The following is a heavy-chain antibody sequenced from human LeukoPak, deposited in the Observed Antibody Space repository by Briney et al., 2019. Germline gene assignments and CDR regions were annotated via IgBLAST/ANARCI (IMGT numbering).Heavy chain of an antibody. Sequence: SETLSLTCTVSGGSISSSSYYWSWIRQPPGKGLEWIGYIYYSGSTNYNPSLKSRVTISVDTSKNQFSLKLSSVTAADTAVYYCARGVLWFGEHYNWFDPWGQGTLVTVSS. CDR3: ARGVLWFGEHYNWFDP. CDR2: IYYSGST. D-gene: IGHD3-10*01. CDR1: GGSISSSSYY. V-gene: IGHV4-61*01. J-gene: IGHJ5*02.